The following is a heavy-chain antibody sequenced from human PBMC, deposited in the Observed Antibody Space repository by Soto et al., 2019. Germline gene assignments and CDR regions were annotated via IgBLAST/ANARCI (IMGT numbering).Heavy chain of an antibody. Sequence: QPGGSLRLSCVASGFSFSTHLMHWVRQPPGKGLVWVSRITNDGVSTSYADSVKGRFTISRDNAENTLYLQMSSLSADDTAVYYCVRDTSVTRVDYWGQGTLVTVSS. D-gene: IGHD4-4*01. J-gene: IGHJ4*02. V-gene: IGHV3-74*01. CDR3: VRDTSVTRVDY. CDR1: GFSFSTHL. CDR2: ITNDGVST.